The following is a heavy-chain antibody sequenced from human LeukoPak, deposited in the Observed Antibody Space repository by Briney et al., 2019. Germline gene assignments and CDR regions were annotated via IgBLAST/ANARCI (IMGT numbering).Heavy chain of an antibody. J-gene: IGHJ3*02. CDR1: GGSFSGYY. CDR2: INHSGST. D-gene: IGHD3-22*01. CDR3: ARDGHYYDSSGYQRAAFDI. V-gene: IGHV4-34*01. Sequence: SETLSLTCAVYGGSFSGYYWSWIRQPPGKGLEWNGEINHSGSTNYNPSLKSRVTISVDTSKNQFSLKLSSVTAADTAVYYCARDGHYYDSSGYQRAAFDIWGQGTMVTVSS.